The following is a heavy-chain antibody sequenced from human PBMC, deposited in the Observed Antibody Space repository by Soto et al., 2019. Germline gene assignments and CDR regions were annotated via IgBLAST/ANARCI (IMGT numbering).Heavy chain of an antibody. D-gene: IGHD1-26*01. J-gene: IGHJ5*02. V-gene: IGHV1-8*01. CDR2: MNPNSGNT. CDR3: ARGRDSGSYDWFDP. CDR1: GYTFTSYD. Sequence: ASVKVSCKASGYTFTSYDINWVRQATGQGLEWMGWMNPNSGNTGYAQKFQGGVTMTRNTSISTAYMELSSLRSEDTAVYYCARGRDSGSYDWFDPWGQGTLVTVSS.